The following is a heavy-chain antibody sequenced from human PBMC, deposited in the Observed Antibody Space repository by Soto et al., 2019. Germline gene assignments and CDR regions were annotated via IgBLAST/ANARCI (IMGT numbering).Heavy chain of an antibody. Sequence: SETLSLTCSVSGGSVSDKTYYWSWIRQPPGKRLEWIGYVYYSGTTNYNPSLKSRVAISVDLSKNQFSLRLSSVTTADTALYYCARTTAVPNSLRSRYFFDYWGQGTLVTVSS. CDR2: VYYSGTT. J-gene: IGHJ4*02. D-gene: IGHD4-17*01. V-gene: IGHV4-61*01. CDR3: ARTTAVPNSLRSRYFFDY. CDR1: GGSVSDKTYY.